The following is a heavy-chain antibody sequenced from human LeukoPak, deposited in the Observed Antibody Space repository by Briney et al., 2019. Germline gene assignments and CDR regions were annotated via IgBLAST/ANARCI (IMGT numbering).Heavy chain of an antibody. CDR2: ISYDGSNK. D-gene: IGHD3-3*01. V-gene: IGHV3-30*18. J-gene: IGHJ4*02. CDR1: GFTFSSYG. CDR3: AKDPKFGVVTPY. Sequence: GGSLRLSCAASGFTFSSYGMHWVRQAPGKGLEWVAVISYDGSNKYYADSVKGRFTISRDNSKNTLYLQMNSLRAEDTAVYYCAKDPKFGVVTPYWGQGTLVTVSS.